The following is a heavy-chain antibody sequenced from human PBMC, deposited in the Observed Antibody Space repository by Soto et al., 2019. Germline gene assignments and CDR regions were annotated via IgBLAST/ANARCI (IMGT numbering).Heavy chain of an antibody. J-gene: IGHJ6*02. Sequence: GGSLRLSCAASGFTFSSYAMHWVRQAPGKGLEWVAVISYDGSNKYYADSVKGRFTISRDNSKNTLYLQMNSLRAEDTAVYYCASGAVAGTEDYYYDYGMDVWGQGTTVTVSS. CDR2: ISYDGSNK. D-gene: IGHD6-19*01. CDR1: GFTFSSYA. V-gene: IGHV3-30-3*01. CDR3: ASGAVAGTEDYYYDYGMDV.